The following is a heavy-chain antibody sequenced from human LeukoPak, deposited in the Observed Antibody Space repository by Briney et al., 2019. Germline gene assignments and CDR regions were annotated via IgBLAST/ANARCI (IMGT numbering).Heavy chain of an antibody. CDR2: ISYSGST. D-gene: IGHD6-19*01. V-gene: IGHV4-59*01. CDR1: SGSISGYY. J-gene: IGHJ4*02. Sequence: SETLSLTCTVSSGSISGYYWSWIRQPPGKGLEWVGYISYSGSTNYNPSLRSRVTISVDTSKNQFSLKLSSVTAADTAIYYCARDGRAGSLFAYWGQGTLVTVSS. CDR3: ARDGRAGSLFAY.